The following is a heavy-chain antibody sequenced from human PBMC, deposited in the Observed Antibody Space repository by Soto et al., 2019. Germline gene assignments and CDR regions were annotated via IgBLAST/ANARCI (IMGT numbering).Heavy chain of an antibody. V-gene: IGHV4-59*08. Sequence: SETLSLTCTVSGASISGYYWSWIRQPPGKGLEWIGYIHYSGSSNYSPSLKSRVTISLDASENRFSLKLTSVTAADTAVYYCARLAPLILAGTSYYHAMDVWAQGTTVTVSS. CDR1: GASISGYY. CDR2: IHYSGSS. D-gene: IGHD6-19*01. J-gene: IGHJ6*02. CDR3: ARLAPLILAGTSYYHAMDV.